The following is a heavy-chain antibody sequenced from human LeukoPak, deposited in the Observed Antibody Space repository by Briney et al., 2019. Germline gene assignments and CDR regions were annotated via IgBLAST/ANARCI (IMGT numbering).Heavy chain of an antibody. CDR1: GFTVSSNY. CDR2: IYSGGST. CDR3: AKDSPSPAYYYDSSGYFDAFDI. Sequence: GGSLRLSCAASGFTVSSNYMSWVRQAPGKGLEWVSVIYSGGSTYYADSVKGRFTISRDNSKNTLYLQMNSLRAEDTAVYYCAKDSPSPAYYYDSSGYFDAFDIWGQGTMVTVSS. J-gene: IGHJ3*02. D-gene: IGHD3-22*01. V-gene: IGHV3-53*01.